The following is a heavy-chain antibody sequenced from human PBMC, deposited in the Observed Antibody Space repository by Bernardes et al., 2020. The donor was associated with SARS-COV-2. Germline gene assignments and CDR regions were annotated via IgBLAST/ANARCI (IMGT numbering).Heavy chain of an antibody. CDR1: GGSFSGYY. CDR2: INHSGST. CDR3: ARGPLYCSSTSCYWARRWFDP. J-gene: IGHJ5*02. V-gene: IGHV4-34*01. D-gene: IGHD2-2*01. Sequence: SETLSLTCAVYGGSFSGYYWSWIRQPPGKGLEWIGEINHSGSTNYNPSLKSRVTISVDTSKNQFSLKLSSVTAADTAVYYCARGPLYCSSTSCYWARRWFDPWGQGTLVTVSS.